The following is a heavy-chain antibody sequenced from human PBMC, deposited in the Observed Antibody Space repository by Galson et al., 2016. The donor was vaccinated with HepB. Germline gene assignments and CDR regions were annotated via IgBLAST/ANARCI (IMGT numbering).Heavy chain of an antibody. V-gene: IGHV1-46*01. Sequence: SVKVSCKASGDIFSGYYMNWVRQAPGQGLEWMGVIDPSGDIARYAQKFQGRVTMTRDTSTSTVYMELSSLRSEDTAVYYCASPVNWNYAERDFDLWGQGTMVTVSS. J-gene: IGHJ3*01. CDR3: ASPVNWNYAERDFDL. CDR2: IDPSGDIA. D-gene: IGHD1-7*01. CDR1: GDIFSGYY.